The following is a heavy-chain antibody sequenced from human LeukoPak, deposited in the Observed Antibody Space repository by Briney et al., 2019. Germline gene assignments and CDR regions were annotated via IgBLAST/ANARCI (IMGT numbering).Heavy chain of an antibody. Sequence: SVKVSCKVSGGPFSNYGLSWVRQAPGQGLEWMGGIIPIFPSTNYAQNFQGRVTVTADESTSTVYMELSSLRTDDTAVYYCARPPVSGTLNDAFDIWGQGTVVTVSS. J-gene: IGHJ3*02. CDR3: ARPPVSGTLNDAFDI. D-gene: IGHD1/OR15-1a*01. CDR2: IIPIFPST. V-gene: IGHV1-69*13. CDR1: GGPFSNYG.